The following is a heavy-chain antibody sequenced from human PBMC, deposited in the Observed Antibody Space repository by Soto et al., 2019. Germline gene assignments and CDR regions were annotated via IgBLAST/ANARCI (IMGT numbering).Heavy chain of an antibody. J-gene: IGHJ6*02. CDR1: GFTFSDYY. V-gene: IGHV3-11*01. Sequence: GGSLRLSCVASGFTFSDYYMSWIRQAPGKGLEWVSYISSSGSTIYYADSVKGRFTISRDNAKNSLYLQMNSLRAEDTAVYYCARDRIAAAGTYYYGMDVWGQGTTVTV. CDR2: ISSSGSTI. CDR3: ARDRIAAAGTYYYGMDV. D-gene: IGHD6-13*01.